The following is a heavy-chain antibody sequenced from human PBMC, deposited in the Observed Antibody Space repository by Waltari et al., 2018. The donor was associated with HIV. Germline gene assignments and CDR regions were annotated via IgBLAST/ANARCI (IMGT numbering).Heavy chain of an antibody. Sequence: EVQLVESGGGLVQPGGSLRLSCAASGFTFSSYWMSWVRQAPGKGIEGVANIKEDGSWEYYVDSMKGRFTISRDNAKNSLYLQINSLRAEDTAVYYCAGRSPARRLNWFDPWGQGTLVIVSS. V-gene: IGHV3-7*01. CDR3: AGRSPARRLNWFDP. CDR2: IKEDGSWE. CDR1: GFTFSSYW. D-gene: IGHD2-8*01. J-gene: IGHJ5*02.